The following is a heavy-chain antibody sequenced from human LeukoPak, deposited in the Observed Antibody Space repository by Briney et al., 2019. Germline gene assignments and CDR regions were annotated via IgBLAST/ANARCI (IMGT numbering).Heavy chain of an antibody. Sequence: KPSQTLSLTCTVSGGSISSGSYYWSWIRQPAGKGLEWIGRIYTSGSTNCNPSLKSRVTISADTSKNQFSLKLSSVTAADTAVYYCARGIRHSIFGVVIPLGWDYMDVWGKGTTVTVSS. D-gene: IGHD3-3*01. CDR3: ARGIRHSIFGVVIPLGWDYMDV. CDR2: IYTSGST. J-gene: IGHJ6*03. V-gene: IGHV4-61*02. CDR1: GGSISSGSYY.